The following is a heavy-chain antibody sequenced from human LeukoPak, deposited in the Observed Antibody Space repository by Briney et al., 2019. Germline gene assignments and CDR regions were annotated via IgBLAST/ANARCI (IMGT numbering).Heavy chain of an antibody. Sequence: SETLSLTCAVYGGSFSGYYWSWIRQPPGKGLEWIGEINHSGSTNYNPSLKSRVTISVDTSKNQFSLKLSSVTAADTAVYYCARHRRYGSGSYYRPYYYYYMDVWGKGTTVTISS. CDR1: GGSFSGYY. CDR2: INHSGST. J-gene: IGHJ6*03. CDR3: ARHRRYGSGSYYRPYYYYYMDV. V-gene: IGHV4-34*01. D-gene: IGHD3-10*01.